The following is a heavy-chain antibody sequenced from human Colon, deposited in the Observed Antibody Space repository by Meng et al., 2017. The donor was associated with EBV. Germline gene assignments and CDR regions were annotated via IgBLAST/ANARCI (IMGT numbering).Heavy chain of an antibody. CDR3: ARGAYFDY. CDR2: IYYSGSA. J-gene: IGHJ4*02. Sequence: QLQLQESGSGLVKPSENLPLTCAVAGGAISSGGYSWHWIRQPPGKGLQWIGYIYYSGSAFYSPSLKSRVTLSVDRSKNQFSLNLSSVTAADTAVYYCARGAYFDYWGQGTLVTVSS. CDR1: GGAISSGGYS. V-gene: IGHV4-30-2*01.